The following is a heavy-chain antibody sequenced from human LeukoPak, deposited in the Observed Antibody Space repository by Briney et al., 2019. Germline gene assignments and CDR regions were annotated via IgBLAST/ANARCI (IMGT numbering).Heavy chain of an antibody. Sequence: ASVKVSCKASGGTFSSYTISWVRQAPGQGLEWMGRIIPIFGTANYAQKFQGRVTITTDESMSTAYMELSSLRSEDTAVYYCAMDCGGDCYWHYFDYWGQGTLVTVSS. CDR3: AMDCGGDCYWHYFDY. CDR2: IIPIFGTA. V-gene: IGHV1-69*05. J-gene: IGHJ4*02. CDR1: GGTFSSYT. D-gene: IGHD2-21*02.